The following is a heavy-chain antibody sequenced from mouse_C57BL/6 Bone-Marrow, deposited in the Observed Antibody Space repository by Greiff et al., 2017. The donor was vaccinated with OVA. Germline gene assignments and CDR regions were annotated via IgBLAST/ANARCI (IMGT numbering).Heavy chain of an antibody. CDR2: ISSGGSYT. V-gene: IGHV5-6*02. CDR3: ARRRIWSMDY. Sequence: EVKLMESGGDLVKPGGSLKLSCAASGFTFSSYGMSWVRQTPDKRLEWVATISSGGSYTYYPDSVKGRFTISRDNAKNNLYLQMSSLKSEDTAMYYCARRRIWSMDYWGQGTSVTVSS. J-gene: IGHJ4*01. D-gene: IGHD1-1*02. CDR1: GFTFSSYG.